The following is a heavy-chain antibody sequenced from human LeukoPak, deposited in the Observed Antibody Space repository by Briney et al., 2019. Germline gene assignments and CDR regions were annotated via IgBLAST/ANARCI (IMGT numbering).Heavy chain of an antibody. CDR3: ARRQTDHYFDY. V-gene: IGHV4-59*01. CDR1: GGSISSYY. D-gene: IGHD1-14*01. Sequence: SETLSLTCTVSGGSISSYYWSWIRQPPGKGLEWIGYIYYSGSTNYNPSLKSRATISVDTSKNQFSLKLSSVTAADTAVYYCARRQTDHYFDYWGQGTLVTVSS. CDR2: IYYSGST. J-gene: IGHJ4*02.